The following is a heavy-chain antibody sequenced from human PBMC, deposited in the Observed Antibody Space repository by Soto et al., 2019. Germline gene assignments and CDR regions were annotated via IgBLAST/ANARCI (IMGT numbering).Heavy chain of an antibody. CDR2: IYYSGST. CDR1: GGSISSYY. D-gene: IGHD2-2*01. V-gene: IGHV4-59*01. Sequence: SETLSLTCTVSGGSISSYYWSWIRQPPGKGLEWIGYIYYSGSTNYNPSLKSRVTISVDTSKNQFSLKLSSVTAADTAVYYCARVNVEGVVVDFFDPWGQGTLVTVSS. CDR3: ARVNVEGVVVDFFDP. J-gene: IGHJ5*02.